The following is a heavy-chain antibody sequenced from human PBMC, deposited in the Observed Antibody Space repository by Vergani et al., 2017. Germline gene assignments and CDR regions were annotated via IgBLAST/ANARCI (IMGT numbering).Heavy chain of an antibody. V-gene: IGHV3-23*01. CDR2: ISGSGGST. Sequence: EVQLLESGGGLVQPGGSLRLSCAASGFTFSSYAMSWVRQAPGKGLEWVSAISGSGGSTYNADSVKGRFTISRDNSKNTLYLQMNSLRAEDTAVYYCAKGPYYDSSGYRWELGPFDIWGQGTMVTVSS. D-gene: IGHD3-22*01. CDR1: GFTFSSYA. J-gene: IGHJ3*02. CDR3: AKGPYYDSSGYRWELGPFDI.